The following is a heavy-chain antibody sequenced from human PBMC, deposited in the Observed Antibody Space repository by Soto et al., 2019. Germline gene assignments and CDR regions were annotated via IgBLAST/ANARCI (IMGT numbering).Heavy chain of an antibody. V-gene: IGHV1-69*01. CDR3: ARGDIVVVPAAMGPAVGTRYHFDY. Sequence: QVQLVQSGAEVKKPGSSVKVSCKASGGTFSSYAISWVRQAPGQGLEWMGGIIPIFGPANYAQKFQGRVTITADASKSTANIDLSSLRSEDTVEYYCARGDIVVVPAAMGPAVGTRYHFDYWGQGTLVTVSS. J-gene: IGHJ4*02. D-gene: IGHD2-2*01. CDR1: GGTFSSYA. CDR2: IIPIFGPA.